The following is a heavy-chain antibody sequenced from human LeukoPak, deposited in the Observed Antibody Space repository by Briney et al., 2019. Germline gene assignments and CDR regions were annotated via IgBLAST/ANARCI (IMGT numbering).Heavy chain of an antibody. D-gene: IGHD3-22*01. J-gene: IGHJ4*02. Sequence: SGTLSLTCTVSGGSISSYYWSWIRQPPGKGLEWIGYIYYSGSTNYNPSLKSRVTISVDTSKNQFSLKLSSVTAADTAVYYCARERYDSSGYYFLVPDYWGQGTLVTVSS. CDR3: ARERYDSSGYYFLVPDY. CDR2: IYYSGST. V-gene: IGHV4-59*01. CDR1: GGSISSYY.